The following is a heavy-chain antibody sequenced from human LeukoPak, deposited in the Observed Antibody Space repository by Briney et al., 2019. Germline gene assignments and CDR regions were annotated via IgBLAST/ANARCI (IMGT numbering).Heavy chain of an antibody. D-gene: IGHD6-19*01. V-gene: IGHV1-18*01. Sequence: GASVKVSCKASGYTFTSYGISWVRQAPGQGLEWMGWISAYNGNTNYAQRLQGRVTMTTDTSTSTAYMELRSLRSDDTAVYYCARVKWVYSSGPNPWFDPWGQGTLVTVSS. J-gene: IGHJ5*02. CDR2: ISAYNGNT. CDR3: ARVKWVYSSGPNPWFDP. CDR1: GYTFTSYG.